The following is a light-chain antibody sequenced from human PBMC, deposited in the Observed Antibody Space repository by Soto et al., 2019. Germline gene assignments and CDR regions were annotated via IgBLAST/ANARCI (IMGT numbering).Light chain of an antibody. V-gene: IGKV1-8*01. J-gene: IGKJ1*01. Sequence: AIRMTQSPSSFSASTGDRVTITCRASQGISSYLAWYQQKPGKAPKLLIYAASTLQSGVPSRFRGSGSGTDFTLTFICLQSEDFATYSCQQYYSYPLTFGQGTKVEIK. CDR2: AAS. CDR1: QGISSY. CDR3: QQYYSYPLT.